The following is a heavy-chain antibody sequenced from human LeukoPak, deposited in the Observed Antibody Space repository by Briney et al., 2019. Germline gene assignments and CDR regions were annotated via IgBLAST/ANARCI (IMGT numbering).Heavy chain of an antibody. CDR1: GYTFTSYG. V-gene: IGHV1-18*01. CDR2: ISAYNGNT. Sequence: ASVKVSCKASGYTFTSYGISWVRQAPAQGLEWMGWISAYNGNTNYAQKLQGRVTMTTDTSTSTAYMELRSLTSDDTAVYYCARDQPTIAAIYYYMDVWGKGTTVTVSS. J-gene: IGHJ6*03. CDR3: ARDQPTIAAIYYYMDV. D-gene: IGHD6-6*01.